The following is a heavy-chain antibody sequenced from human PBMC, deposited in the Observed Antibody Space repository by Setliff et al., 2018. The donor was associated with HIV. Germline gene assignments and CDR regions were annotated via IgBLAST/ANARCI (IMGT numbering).Heavy chain of an antibody. Sequence: SVKVSCKTTGGTFNIFSITWVRQAPGQGLEWMGGIIPVFGPPNYAKKFQFRLTITADESTNTAYMELSSLRVEDTALYYCVRDQLRWPERWDFDFWGQGTLVTVSS. CDR2: IIPVFGPP. CDR3: VRDQLRWPERWDFDF. D-gene: IGHD1-26*01. J-gene: IGHJ4*02. CDR1: GGTFNIFS. V-gene: IGHV1-69*13.